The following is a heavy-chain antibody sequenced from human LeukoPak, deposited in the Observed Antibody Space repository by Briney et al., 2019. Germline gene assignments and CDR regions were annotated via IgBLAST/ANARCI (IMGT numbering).Heavy chain of an antibody. V-gene: IGHV3-66*01. CDR2: IYSGGGT. D-gene: IGHD6-13*01. Sequence: PGGSLRLSCAASGFTVSSNYMNWVRQAPGKGLEWVSVIYSGGGTYYADSVKGRFTISRDNSKNTLYVQMNSLRVEDTAVYYCARSGEAGTFDYWGQGTLVTVST. CDR3: ARSGEAGTFDY. J-gene: IGHJ4*02. CDR1: GFTVSSNY.